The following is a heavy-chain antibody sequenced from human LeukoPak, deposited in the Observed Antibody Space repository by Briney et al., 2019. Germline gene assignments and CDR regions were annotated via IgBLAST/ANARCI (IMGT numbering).Heavy chain of an antibody. CDR2: IYHSGST. D-gene: IGHD3-10*01. Sequence: SETLSLTCAVSGYSISTGYYWGWIRQPPGKGLEWIGSIYHSGSTNYNPSLESRATISVDTSKNQFSLRLSSVTAADTAVYYCVRVPYYYDSGSYHPRFFDYRGQGTLVTVSS. J-gene: IGHJ4*02. CDR1: GYSISTGYY. V-gene: IGHV4-38-2*01. CDR3: VRVPYYYDSGSYHPRFFDY.